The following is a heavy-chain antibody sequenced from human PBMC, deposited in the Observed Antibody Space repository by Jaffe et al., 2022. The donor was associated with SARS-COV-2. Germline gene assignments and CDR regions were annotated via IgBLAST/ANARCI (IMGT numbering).Heavy chain of an antibody. D-gene: IGHD5-18*01. Sequence: EVQLVESGGGLIQPGGSLRLSCAASGFTVSSNYMSWVRQAPGKGLEWVSVIYSGGSTYYADSVKGRFTISRDNSKNTLYLQMNSLRAEDTAVYYCALHPEGNSYGLYYYYGMDVWGQGTTVTVSS. J-gene: IGHJ6*02. CDR1: GFTVSSNY. CDR3: ALHPEGNSYGLYYYYGMDV. V-gene: IGHV3-53*01. CDR2: IYSGGST.